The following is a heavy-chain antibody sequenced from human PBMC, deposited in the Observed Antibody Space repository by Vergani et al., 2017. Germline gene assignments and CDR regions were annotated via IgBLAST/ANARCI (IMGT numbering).Heavy chain of an antibody. CDR1: GYTFTSYD. V-gene: IGHV1-8*01. Sequence: QVQLVQSGAEVKKPGASVKVSCKASGYTFTSYDINWVRQATGQGLEWMGWMNPNSGNTGYAQKFQGRVTMTRNTSISTAYMELSSLRSEDTAVYYCTRAFHHYFYYYYYMDVWGKGTTVTVSS. CDR2: MNPNSGNT. CDR3: TRAFHHYFYYYYYMDV. D-gene: IGHD2/OR15-2a*01. J-gene: IGHJ6*03.